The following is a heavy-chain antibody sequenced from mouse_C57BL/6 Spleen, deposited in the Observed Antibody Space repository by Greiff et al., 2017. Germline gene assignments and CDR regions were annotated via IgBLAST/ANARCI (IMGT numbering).Heavy chain of an antibody. J-gene: IGHJ1*03. CDR3: ARSYYGSSYRWYFDV. V-gene: IGHV1-64*01. D-gene: IGHD1-1*01. Sequence: VQLQQPGAELVKPGASVKLSCKASGYTFTSYWMHWVKQRPGQGLEWIGMIHPNSGSTNYNEKFKSKATLTVDKSSSTAYMQLSSLTSEDSAVXYCARSYYGSSYRWYFDVWAQGPRSPSPQ. CDR1: GYTFTSYW. CDR2: IHPNSGST.